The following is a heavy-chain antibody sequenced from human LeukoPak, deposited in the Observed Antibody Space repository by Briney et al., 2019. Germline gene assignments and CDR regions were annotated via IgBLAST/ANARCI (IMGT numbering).Heavy chain of an antibody. CDR3: AHSQAFSYGSFHDAYDI. V-gene: IGHV2-5*02. Sequence: SGPTLVKPTQTLTLTCSLSGVSLSASGVGVGWIRQPPGKALEWLALIYWDDDSRYSPSLKSRLTIAKDTSKNQVVLTLTNMDSVDTATYYCAHSQAFSYGSFHDAYDIWGLGMLVTVSS. J-gene: IGHJ3*02. CDR2: IYWDDDS. D-gene: IGHD5-18*01. CDR1: GVSLSASGVG.